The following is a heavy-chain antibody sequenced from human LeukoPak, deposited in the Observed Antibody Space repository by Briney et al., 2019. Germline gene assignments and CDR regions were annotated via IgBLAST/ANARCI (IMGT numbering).Heavy chain of an antibody. V-gene: IGHV4-61*02. CDR3: AREPITMVRGANRYFDY. D-gene: IGHD3-10*01. CDR2: IYRSGST. J-gene: IGHJ4*02. CDR1: GGSISSGSY. Sequence: SETLSLTCTVSGGSISSGSYWSWIRQPAGKGLEWIGRIYRSGSTNYNPSLKSRVTVSVDTSKNQFSLKLSSVTAADTAVYYCAREPITMVRGANRYFDYWGQGTLVTVSS.